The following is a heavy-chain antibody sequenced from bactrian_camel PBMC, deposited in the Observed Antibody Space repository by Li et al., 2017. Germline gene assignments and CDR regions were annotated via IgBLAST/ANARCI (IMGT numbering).Heavy chain of an antibody. CDR3: AADARAAWYIPEYTY. D-gene: IGHD1*01. Sequence: HVQLVESGGGSVQAGGSLRLSCAASGYTAKTCSWDWYRQAPGKEREGVATVHLGSDTLYADSVKGRFTISQDNDENTVYLQMNSLKPEDTAMYYCAADARAAWYIPEYTYWGQGTQVTVS. V-gene: IGHV3S53*01. CDR1: GYTAKTCS. J-gene: IGHJ4*01. CDR2: VHLGSDT.